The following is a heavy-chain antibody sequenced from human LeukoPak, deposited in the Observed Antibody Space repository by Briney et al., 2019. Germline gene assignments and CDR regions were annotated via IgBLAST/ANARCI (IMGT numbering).Heavy chain of an antibody. D-gene: IGHD3-9*01. Sequence: SETLSLTCTVSGGSISSSSYYWGWIRQPPGKGLEWIGSIYYSGSTYYNPSLKSRVTISVDTSKNQFSLNLSYVTAADTAVYYCARESPSLRYSHLSHCYHYYMDVWGTGTTVTVSS. CDR1: GGSISSSSYY. CDR3: ARESPSLRYSHLSHCYHYYMDV. J-gene: IGHJ6*03. V-gene: IGHV4-39*07. CDR2: IYYSGST.